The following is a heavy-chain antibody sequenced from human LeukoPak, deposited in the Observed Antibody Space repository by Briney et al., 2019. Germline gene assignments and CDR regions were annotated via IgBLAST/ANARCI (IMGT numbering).Heavy chain of an antibody. CDR2: IKAGDGYT. Sequence: ASVKVSSKASGYTFIDFVIHWVRQAPGQRLEWMGWIKAGDGYTKYSQKFQGRVTITRSTSATTAFMELSSLTSEDTAVYYCARTWSTVTGEYFQLWGQGTLVTASS. CDR3: ARTWSTVTGEYFQL. V-gene: IGHV1-3*01. D-gene: IGHD4-17*01. J-gene: IGHJ1*01. CDR1: GYTFIDFV.